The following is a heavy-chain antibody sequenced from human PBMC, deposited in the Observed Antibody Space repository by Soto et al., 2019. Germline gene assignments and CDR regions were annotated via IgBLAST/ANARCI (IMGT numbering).Heavy chain of an antibody. CDR3: ARVFIVGATEAYYYYGMDV. V-gene: IGHV1-18*01. Sequence: ASVKVSCKASGYTFTSYGISWVRQAPGQGLEWMGWISAYNGNTKYTQKLQGRVTITTDTSTSTAYMELSSPRSEDTAVYYCARVFIVGATEAYYYYGMDVWGQGTTVTVSS. J-gene: IGHJ6*02. D-gene: IGHD1-26*01. CDR1: GYTFTSYG. CDR2: ISAYNGNT.